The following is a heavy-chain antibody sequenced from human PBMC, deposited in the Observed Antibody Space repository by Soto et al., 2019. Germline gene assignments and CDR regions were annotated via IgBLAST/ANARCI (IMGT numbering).Heavy chain of an antibody. Sequence: ASVKVSCKASGGTFSSYAISWVRQAPGQGLEWMGGIIPIFGTANYAQKFQGRVTITADESTSTAYMELSSLRSDDTAVYYCARDPLRAAARDLYYYYYCYMDVCDQGPTVTVFS. CDR3: ARDPLRAAARDLYYYYYCYMDV. V-gene: IGHV1-69*13. CDR2: IIPIFGTA. CDR1: GGTFSSYA. J-gene: IGHJ6*02. D-gene: IGHD6-6*01.